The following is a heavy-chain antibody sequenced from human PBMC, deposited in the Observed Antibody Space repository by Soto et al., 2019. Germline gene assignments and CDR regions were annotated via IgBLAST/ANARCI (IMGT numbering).Heavy chain of an antibody. Sequence: GGSLRLSCAASGFTFSTYWMHWVRQAPGKGLVWVSRINSDGSSTSYADSVKGRFTVSRDNAKNTLYLQMNSLRAEDTALYYCARGLSGVSTGFDSWGQGTLVTVSS. CDR3: ARGLSGVSTGFDS. D-gene: IGHD3-10*01. J-gene: IGHJ4*02. CDR2: INSDGSST. CDR1: GFTFSTYW. V-gene: IGHV3-74*01.